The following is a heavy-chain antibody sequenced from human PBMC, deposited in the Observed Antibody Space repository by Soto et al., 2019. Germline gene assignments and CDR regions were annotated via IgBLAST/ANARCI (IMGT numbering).Heavy chain of an antibody. D-gene: IGHD4-4*01. Sequence: PSDTLSLTCTVSGGSISSGDYYWSWIRQPPGKGLEWIGYIYYSGSTYYNPSLKSRVTISVDTSKNQFSLKLSSVTAADTAVYYCARAETTVRSWFDPWGQGTLVTVSS. CDR1: GGSISSGDYY. CDR3: ARAETTVRSWFDP. V-gene: IGHV4-30-4*02. CDR2: IYYSGST. J-gene: IGHJ5*02.